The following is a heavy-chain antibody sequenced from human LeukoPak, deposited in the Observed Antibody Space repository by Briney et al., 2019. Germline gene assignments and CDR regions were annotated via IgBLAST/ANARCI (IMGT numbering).Heavy chain of an antibody. CDR2: ISAYNGNT. D-gene: IGHD5-12*01. CDR3: ARLDSGYDSDRSLYY. J-gene: IGHJ4*02. CDR1: GYTFTSYG. V-gene: IGHV1-18*01. Sequence: ASVKVSCKASGYTFTSYGISWVRQAPGQGLEWMEWISAYNGNTNYAQKLQGRVTMTTDTSTSTAYMELRSLRSDDTAVYYCARLDSGYDSDRSLYYWGQGTLVTVSS.